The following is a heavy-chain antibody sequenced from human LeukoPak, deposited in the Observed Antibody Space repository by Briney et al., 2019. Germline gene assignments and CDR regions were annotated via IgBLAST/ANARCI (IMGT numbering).Heavy chain of an antibody. CDR3: ARDQGGVTGVFQH. CDR2: IIPMLRTP. CDR1: GGSFTSYA. V-gene: IGHV1-69*11. Sequence: ASVKVSCKASGGSFTSYAINWVRQAPGRGLEWMGRIIPMLRTPNYAQDFQDKVTITADDSTGTVYMELSSLRSEDTAVYYCARDQGGVTGVFQHWGQGSLVIVSS. J-gene: IGHJ1*01. D-gene: IGHD3-3*01.